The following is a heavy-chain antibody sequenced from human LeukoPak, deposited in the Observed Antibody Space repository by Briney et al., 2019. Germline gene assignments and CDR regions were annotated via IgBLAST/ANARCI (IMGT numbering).Heavy chain of an antibody. V-gene: IGHV1-2*06. CDR1: GYTFTGYY. CDR2: INPNSGDT. J-gene: IGHJ3*02. CDR3: ASPVELGYDASDM. Sequence: ASVKVSCKASGYTFTGYYMHWVRQAPGQGLEWMGRINPNSGDTNHAQKFQGRVTMTRDTSISTAYMELSRLRSDDTAVYYCASPVELGYDASDMWGQGTMVTVSS. D-gene: IGHD1-26*01.